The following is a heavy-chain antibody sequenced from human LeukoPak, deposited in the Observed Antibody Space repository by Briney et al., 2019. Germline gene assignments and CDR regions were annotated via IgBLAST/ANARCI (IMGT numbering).Heavy chain of an antibody. D-gene: IGHD3-10*01. Sequence: ASVKVSCKASGYTFTGYYIHWVRQAPGQGLEWMGRITPNSGGTNSEQKFQGRVTMTGATSISTAYMELSRLRSDDTAVYYCARSTNPYYYGSGSQKFDYWGQGTLVTVSS. CDR1: GYTFTGYY. CDR2: ITPNSGGT. J-gene: IGHJ4*02. V-gene: IGHV1-2*06. CDR3: ARSTNPYYYGSGSQKFDY.